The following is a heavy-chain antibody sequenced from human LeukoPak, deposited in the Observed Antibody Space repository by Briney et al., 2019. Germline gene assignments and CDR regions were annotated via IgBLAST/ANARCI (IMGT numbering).Heavy chain of an antibody. CDR3: ARDQRGKVAAPGWFDP. D-gene: IGHD2-15*01. J-gene: IGHJ5*02. Sequence: PGGSLRLSCAASGFTFSSYEMNWVRQAPGKGREWVSYISSSGSTIYYADSVKGRFTISRDNSKNTLYLQMNSLRAEDTAVYYCARDQRGKVAAPGWFDPWGQGTLVTVSS. CDR2: ISSSGSTI. CDR1: GFTFSSYE. V-gene: IGHV3-48*03.